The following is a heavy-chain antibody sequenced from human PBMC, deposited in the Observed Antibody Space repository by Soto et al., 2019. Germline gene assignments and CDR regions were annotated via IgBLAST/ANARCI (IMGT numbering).Heavy chain of an antibody. Sequence: LSLTCTVSGGSISSYYWSWIRQPPGKGLEWIGYIYYSGSTNYNPSLKSRVTISVDTSKNQFSLKLSSVTAADTAVYYCARVGGYLDAFDIWGQGTMVTVSS. CDR2: IYYSGST. V-gene: IGHV4-59*01. J-gene: IGHJ3*02. CDR1: GGSISSYY. CDR3: ARVGGYLDAFDI. D-gene: IGHD6-25*01.